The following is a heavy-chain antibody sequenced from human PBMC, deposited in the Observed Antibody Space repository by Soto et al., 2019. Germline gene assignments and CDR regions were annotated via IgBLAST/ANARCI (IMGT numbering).Heavy chain of an antibody. CDR2: LSSSGGTT. CDR3: AKTTEYRGGMDV. Sequence: GVSLRLSCAASGFTFSNYAMTWVRQAPGKGLEWVSGLSSSGGTTYYADSVKGRFTISRDNSKNTLDLQMNSLRDEDTALYYCAKTTEYRGGMDVWGQVTTVTVAS. V-gene: IGHV3-23*01. J-gene: IGHJ6*02. CDR1: GFTFSNYA. D-gene: IGHD6-6*01.